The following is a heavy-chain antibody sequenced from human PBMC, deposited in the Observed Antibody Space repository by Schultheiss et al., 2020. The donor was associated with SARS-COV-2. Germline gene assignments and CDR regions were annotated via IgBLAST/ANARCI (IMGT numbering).Heavy chain of an antibody. Sequence: GGSLRLSCAASGFTFATYNMHWVRQAPGKGLEWVSRINSDGSSTSYADSVKGRFTMSRDNAKNTLYLQMNSLRAEDTAVYYCVVTAIQFDYWGQGTLVTVSS. CDR1: GFTFATYN. J-gene: IGHJ4*02. CDR3: VVTAIQFDY. V-gene: IGHV3-74*01. CDR2: INSDGSST. D-gene: IGHD2-21*02.